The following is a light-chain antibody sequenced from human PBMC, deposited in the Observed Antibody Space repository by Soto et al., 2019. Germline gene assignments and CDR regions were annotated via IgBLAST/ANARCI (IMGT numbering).Light chain of an antibody. CDR3: QQYGTSPQT. Sequence: ELVLTQSPGTLSLSPGERATLSCRASQSVSSSRLAWYQQKPGQAPRLLIYGASSRAAGIPDRFSGSGSGTDFSLTIIRLEPEDFAVYDCQQYGTSPQTFGQGTRLESK. CDR1: QSVSSSR. CDR2: GAS. V-gene: IGKV3-20*01. J-gene: IGKJ5*01.